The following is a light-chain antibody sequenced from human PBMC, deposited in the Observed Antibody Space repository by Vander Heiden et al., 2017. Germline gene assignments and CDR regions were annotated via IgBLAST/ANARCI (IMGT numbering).Light chain of an antibody. CDR1: TGAVHRGYY. Sequence: QTVVTQEPSLTVSPGGTVTLTCASSTGAVHRGYYPNCFQQKPRQPPRPLIYSTSNNHSGTPPRFSGSLLGGKAALTLSGVQPEDEAEYYCLLYYGGAQVFGGGTKLTVL. J-gene: IGLJ2*01. CDR3: LLYYGGAQV. V-gene: IGLV7-43*01. CDR2: STS.